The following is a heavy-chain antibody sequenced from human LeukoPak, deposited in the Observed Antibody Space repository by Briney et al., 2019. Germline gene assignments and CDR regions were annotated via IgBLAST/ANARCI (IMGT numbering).Heavy chain of an antibody. CDR2: INSGGNT. J-gene: IGHJ4*02. D-gene: IGHD3-16*01. CDR1: GFIVSNND. CDR3: TTITFGGVIDH. Sequence: GGSLRLSCAASGFIVSNNDMSWVRQAPGKGLKCVSVINSGGNTWYADSVKGRFTISRDNSKNTLYLQMNSPRAEDTALYYCTTITFGGVIDHWGQGTLVTVSS. V-gene: IGHV3-53*01.